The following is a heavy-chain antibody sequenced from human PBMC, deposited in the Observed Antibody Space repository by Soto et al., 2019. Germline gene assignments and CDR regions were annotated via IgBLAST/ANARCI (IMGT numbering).Heavy chain of an antibody. CDR3: ARGISFYDDYIWGSYRHPYYFDY. V-gene: IGHV3-53*04. CDR2: IYSGGST. Sequence: GGSLRLSCAASGFTVSSNYMSWVRQAPGKGLEWVSVIYSGGSTYYADSVKGRFTISRHNSKNTLYLQMNSLIAEDTAVYYCARGISFYDDYIWGSYRHPYYFDYWGQGTLVTVSS. CDR1: GFTVSSNY. J-gene: IGHJ4*02. D-gene: IGHD3-16*02.